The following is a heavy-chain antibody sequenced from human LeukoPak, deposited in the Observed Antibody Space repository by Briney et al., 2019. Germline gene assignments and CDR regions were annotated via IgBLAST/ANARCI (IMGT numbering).Heavy chain of an antibody. V-gene: IGHV1-69*05. Sequence: SVKVSCKASGGTFSSYAISWVRQAPGQGLEWMGGIIPIFGTANYAQKFQGRVTITTDESTSTAYMELSSLRSEDTAVYYCARDPMVRGGLGGYWGQGTLVTASS. CDR3: ARDPMVRGGLGGY. J-gene: IGHJ4*02. CDR1: GGTFSSYA. CDR2: IIPIFGTA. D-gene: IGHD3-10*01.